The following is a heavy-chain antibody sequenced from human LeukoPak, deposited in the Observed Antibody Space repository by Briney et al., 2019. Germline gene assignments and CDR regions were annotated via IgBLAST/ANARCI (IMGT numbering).Heavy chain of an antibody. CDR2: IDQDGSEK. D-gene: IGHD3-3*01. Sequence: GGALRLSSVASGFTFSVYRMSWVCQAPGEGLGWGANIDQDGSEKHYVDSVMGRFSISRDNAKNSLSLEMTNLRADDTAIYYCARSAFWSDSHWFDPWGQGTLVTVSS. CDR1: GFTFSVYR. CDR3: ARSAFWSDSHWFDP. J-gene: IGHJ5*02. V-gene: IGHV3-7*01.